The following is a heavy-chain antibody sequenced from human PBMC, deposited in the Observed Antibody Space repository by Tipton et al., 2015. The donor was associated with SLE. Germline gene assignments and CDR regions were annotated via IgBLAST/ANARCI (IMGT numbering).Heavy chain of an antibody. CDR3: ARDPSAFDI. V-gene: IGHV3-11*04. J-gene: IGHJ3*02. CDR1: GFTFSDYY. CDR2: ISSSGSTI. Sequence: AVSGFTFSDYYMSWIRQAPGKGLEWVSYISSSGSTIYYADSVKGRFTISRDNAKSSLYLQMNSLRAEDTAVYYCARDPSAFDIWGQGTMVTVSS.